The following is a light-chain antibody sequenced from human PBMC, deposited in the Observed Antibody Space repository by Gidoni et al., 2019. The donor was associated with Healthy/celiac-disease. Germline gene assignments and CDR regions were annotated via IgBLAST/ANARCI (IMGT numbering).Light chain of an antibody. CDR3: QQSYSTPTT. CDR1: QSITNY. V-gene: IGKV1-39*01. J-gene: IGKJ2*01. CDR2: AAS. Sequence: DIQMTQSPSSLSASVGDRVTITCRSSQSITNYLKWYQQKPGKAPKVLIYAASSLQSGVPSRFSGSGSGTDFILTITSLQPADFATYSCQQSYSTPTTFGQGTKLVIK.